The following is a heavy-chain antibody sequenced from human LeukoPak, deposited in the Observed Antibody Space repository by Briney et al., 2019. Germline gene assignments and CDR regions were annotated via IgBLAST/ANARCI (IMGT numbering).Heavy chain of an antibody. CDR1: TGSFIGYY. V-gene: IGHV4-34*01. CDR3: ARGPRRERPRNWFDP. CDR2: INHDGST. D-gene: IGHD6-6*01. J-gene: IGHJ5*02. Sequence: PSATLSLTCAVYTGSFIGYYWNWIRQPPGKGLEWVGEINHDGSTNYNPSLKSRVTISVDTSKNQFSLKVSSVTAADTAVYYCARGPRRERPRNWFDPWGQGTLVTVSS.